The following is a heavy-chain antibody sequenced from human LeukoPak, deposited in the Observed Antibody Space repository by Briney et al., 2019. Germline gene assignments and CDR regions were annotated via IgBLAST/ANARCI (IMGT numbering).Heavy chain of an antibody. Sequence: ASVKVSCKASGYTFTSYYMHWVRQAPGQGLEWMGIINPSGGSTSYAQKFQGRGTMTRDMSTSTVYMELSSLRSEDTAVYYCARTTWGYNLVYWGQGTLVTVSS. CDR3: ARTTWGYNLVY. CDR2: INPSGGST. J-gene: IGHJ4*02. V-gene: IGHV1-46*01. CDR1: GYTFTSYY. D-gene: IGHD5-24*01.